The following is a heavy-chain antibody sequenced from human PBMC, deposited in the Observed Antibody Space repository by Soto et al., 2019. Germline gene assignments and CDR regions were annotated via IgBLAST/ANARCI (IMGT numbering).Heavy chain of an antibody. V-gene: IGHV3-11*01. CDR2: ISSSGSTI. Sequence: PGGSLRLSWAASGFTFSDYYMSWIRQAPGKGLEWESYISSSGSTIYCADSVKCRFTISRDNSKNTLYLQMNSLRAEDTAVYYCAKDPDSRIYGDYESSDYWGQETLVTVSS. J-gene: IGHJ4*02. CDR1: GFTFSDYY. D-gene: IGHD4-17*01. CDR3: AKDPDSRIYGDYESSDY.